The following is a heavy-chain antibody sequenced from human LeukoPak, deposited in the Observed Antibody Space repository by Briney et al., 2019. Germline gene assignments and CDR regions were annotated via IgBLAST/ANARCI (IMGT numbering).Heavy chain of an antibody. J-gene: IGHJ4*02. CDR1: GFTFSSHA. CDR3: ARDGSVLRFLEWLFFLDY. Sequence: GKSLRLSCAASGFTFSSHAMHWVCQAPGKGLEWVAIMSNDGSKKFYADSLKGRFTISRDNSKNTLYLQMNSLRSENTAVYFCARDGSVLRFLEWLFFLDYWGQGTLVTVSS. V-gene: IGHV3-30*01. D-gene: IGHD3-3*01. CDR2: MSNDGSKK.